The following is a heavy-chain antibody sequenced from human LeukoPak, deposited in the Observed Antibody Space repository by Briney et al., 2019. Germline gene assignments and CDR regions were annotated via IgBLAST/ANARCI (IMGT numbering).Heavy chain of an antibody. V-gene: IGHV3-21*01. J-gene: IGHJ5*02. CDR1: GFTFSSYS. D-gene: IGHD2-2*01. CDR2: ISSSSSYI. Sequence: GGSLRLSCAASGFTFSSYSMNWVRQAPGKGLEWVSSISSSSSYIYYAVSVKGRFTISRDNAKNSLYLQMNSLRAEHTAVYYCARDQCSSTSCYGDWFDPWGQGTLVTVSS. CDR3: ARDQCSSTSCYGDWFDP.